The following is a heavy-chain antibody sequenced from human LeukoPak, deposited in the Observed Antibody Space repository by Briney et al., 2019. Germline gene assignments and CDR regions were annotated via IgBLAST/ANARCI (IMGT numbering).Heavy chain of an antibody. V-gene: IGHV4-39*01. CDR1: GGSISSSSYY. D-gene: IGHD2-15*01. J-gene: IGHJ4*02. CDR3: ARQGRKCSGGSCHSGFDY. Sequence: TSETLSLTCTVSGGSISSSSYYWGWIRQPPGKGLEWIGSIYYSGSTYYNPSLKSRVTISVDTSKNQFSLKLSSVTAADTAVYYCARQGRKCSGGSCHSGFDYWGQGTLVTVSS. CDR2: IYYSGST.